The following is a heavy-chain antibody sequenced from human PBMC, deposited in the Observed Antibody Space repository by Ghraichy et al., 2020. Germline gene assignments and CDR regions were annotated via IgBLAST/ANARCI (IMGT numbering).Heavy chain of an antibody. V-gene: IGHV3-11*01. D-gene: IGHD3-10*01. CDR2: IDSSVTSK. CDR3: ARDHHHMVLEITYYFDY. J-gene: IGHJ4*02. Sequence: LYIDSSVTSKYYADSVKIRFTISRDNTRTSLYLQMNSLRADDTAIYYCARDHHHMVLEITYYFDYGGQGTLVTVFS.